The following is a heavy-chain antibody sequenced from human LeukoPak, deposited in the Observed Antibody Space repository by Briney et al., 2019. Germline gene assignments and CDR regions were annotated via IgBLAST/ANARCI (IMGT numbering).Heavy chain of an antibody. Sequence: TGGSLRLSCSVSGFTFSNFEMNWVRQAPGKGLEWVSYITTTDRTTYYADSVKGRFTISRDNAKNSLYLQMNSLRAEDTAVYYCARETDSSLFDYWGQGTLVTVSS. CDR1: GFTFSNFE. CDR3: ARETDSSLFDY. CDR2: ITTTDRTT. V-gene: IGHV3-48*03. D-gene: IGHD3-22*01. J-gene: IGHJ4*02.